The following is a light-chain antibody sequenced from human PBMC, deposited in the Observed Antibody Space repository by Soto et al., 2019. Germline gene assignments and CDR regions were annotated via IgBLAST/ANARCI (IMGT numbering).Light chain of an antibody. CDR2: GAS. CDR3: QQYNDWPPRWT. CDR1: QSISSSF. J-gene: IGKJ1*01. Sequence: EFVLTQSPGTLSLSPGERATLSCRASQSISSSFLAWYQQEPGQAPRLLIYGASSRGTGIPDRFSGSGSGTDFALTISRLEPEDFAVYYCQQYNDWPPRWTFGQGTKVEI. V-gene: IGKV3-20*01.